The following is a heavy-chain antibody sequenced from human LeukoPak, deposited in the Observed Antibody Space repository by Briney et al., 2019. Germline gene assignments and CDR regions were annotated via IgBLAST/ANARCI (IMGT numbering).Heavy chain of an antibody. V-gene: IGHV4-38-2*01. CDR2: IYHSGST. CDR3: ARAPLDYSMDY. J-gene: IGHJ4*02. CDR1: GYSISSGYY. Sequence: SETLSLTXAVSGYSISSGYYWGWIRQPPGKGLEWIGSIYHSGSTQYNPSLKSRVTISVDTSKNQFSLKLRSVTAADTAVYYCARAPLDYSMDYWGQGTLVTVSA. D-gene: IGHD2-15*01.